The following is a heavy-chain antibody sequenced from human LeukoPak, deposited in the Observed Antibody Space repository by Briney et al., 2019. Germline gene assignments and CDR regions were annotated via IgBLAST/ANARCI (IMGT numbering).Heavy chain of an antibody. CDR2: IYYSGST. Sequence: PSETLSLTCTVSGGSVSSGSYYWSWIRQPPGKGLEWFGYIYYSGSTNYNPSLKSRVTISVDTSKNQFSLKLSSVTAADTAVYYCAREEYDSSNFDYWGQGTLVTVSS. CDR1: GGSVSSGSYY. CDR3: AREEYDSSNFDY. J-gene: IGHJ4*02. V-gene: IGHV4-61*01. D-gene: IGHD3-3*01.